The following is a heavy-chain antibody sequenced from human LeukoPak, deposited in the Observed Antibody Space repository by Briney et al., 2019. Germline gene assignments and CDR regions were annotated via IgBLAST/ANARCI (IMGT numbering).Heavy chain of an antibody. D-gene: IGHD6-19*01. CDR2: IWYDGSNK. CDR1: GFSFSRFA. Sequence: GRSLRLSCAASGFSFSRFAMHWVRQCPGKGLEWVAVIWYDGSNKYYADSVKGRFTISRDNSKNTLYLQMNSLRAEDTAVYYCARDHLAADYWGQGTLVTVSS. V-gene: IGHV3-33*08. CDR3: ARDHLAADY. J-gene: IGHJ4*02.